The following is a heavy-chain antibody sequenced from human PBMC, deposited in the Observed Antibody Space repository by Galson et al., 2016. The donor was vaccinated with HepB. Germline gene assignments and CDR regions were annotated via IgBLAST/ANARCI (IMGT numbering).Heavy chain of an antibody. Sequence: TLSLTCAVSGDSISGYYWSWIRQPPGKGLEWIGYIYYSGSTNYNPSLKSRVTISVDTSKNQFSLKLSSVTAADTAVYYCARGLRDFWSAFFGYYLDYWGQGTLVTVS. CDR2: IYYSGST. V-gene: IGHV4-59*01. CDR3: ARGLRDFWSAFFGYYLDY. CDR1: GDSISGYY. D-gene: IGHD3-3*01. J-gene: IGHJ4*02.